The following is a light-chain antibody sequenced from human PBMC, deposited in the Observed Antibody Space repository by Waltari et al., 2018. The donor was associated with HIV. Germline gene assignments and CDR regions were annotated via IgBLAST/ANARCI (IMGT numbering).Light chain of an antibody. V-gene: IGLV2-8*01. CDR1: SSDVEGYNS. Sequence: QSALTQPPSASGSPGQSVTISCTGTSSDVEGYNSVSWYQQLPGKAPKLMIFEVNKRPSGVPDRFSGSQSGNTASLTVSGLQPEDEADYYCSSHAGSNRFVVFGGGTKLTVL. J-gene: IGLJ2*01. CDR3: SSHAGSNRFVV. CDR2: EVN.